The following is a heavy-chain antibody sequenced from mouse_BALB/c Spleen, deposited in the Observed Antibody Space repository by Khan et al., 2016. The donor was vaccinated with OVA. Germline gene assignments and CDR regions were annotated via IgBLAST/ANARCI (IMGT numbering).Heavy chain of an antibody. V-gene: IGHV1-4*01. CDR2: INPSNGYT. CDR1: GYTFTSYT. J-gene: IGHJ3*01. D-gene: IGHD2-10*01. CDR3: VGDGAYHWSDSWFAY. Sequence: VQLQESGAELARPGASVKMSCKASGYTFTSYTIHWIKKRPGQGLEWIGYINPSNGYTNYNQKFKDKATLTTDKSSTTAYLQLSSLTSDDSAVYICVGDGAYHWSDSWFAYWGQGTLLTVSS.